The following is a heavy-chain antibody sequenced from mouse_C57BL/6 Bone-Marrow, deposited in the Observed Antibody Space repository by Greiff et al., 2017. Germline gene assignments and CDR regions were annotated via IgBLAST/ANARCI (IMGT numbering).Heavy chain of an antibody. CDR3: ARWGSRYFDV. V-gene: IGHV5-6*01. CDR1: GFTFSSYG. CDR2: ISRGGSST. J-gene: IGHJ1*03. Sequence: EVQLVESGGDLVKPGGSLKLSCAASGFTFSSYGMSWVRQTPDKRLEWVATISRGGSSTDYPASVKGRFPISRDNAKNTPYLQMSSLKSEETAMYYCARWGSRYFDVWGTGTTVTVSS.